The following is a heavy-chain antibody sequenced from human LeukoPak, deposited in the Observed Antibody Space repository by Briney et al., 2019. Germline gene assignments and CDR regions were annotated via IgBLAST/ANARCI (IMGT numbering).Heavy chain of an antibody. CDR3: AKDHYDILAGYYPSSFFDY. Sequence: GGSLRLSCAASGFTFSSYGMNWVRQAPGKGLEWVSAISGSGGSTYYADSVKGRFTISRDNSKNTLYLQMNSLRADDTAVYYCAKDHYDILAGYYPSSFFDYWGQGTLVTVSS. D-gene: IGHD3-9*01. J-gene: IGHJ4*02. CDR2: ISGSGGST. V-gene: IGHV3-23*01. CDR1: GFTFSSYG.